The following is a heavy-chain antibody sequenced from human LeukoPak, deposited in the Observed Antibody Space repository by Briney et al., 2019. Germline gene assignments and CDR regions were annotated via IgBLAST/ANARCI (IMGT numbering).Heavy chain of an antibody. Sequence: GGSLRLSCAASGFTFSSYSMNWVRQAPGKGLEWVSSISSNTIYIHYADSVKGRFTISRDNAKNSLYLQMNSLRAEDTAVYYCASGGVGAFDIWGQGTMVTVSS. J-gene: IGHJ3*02. D-gene: IGHD3-16*01. CDR1: GFTFSSYS. CDR3: ASGGVGAFDI. V-gene: IGHV3-21*04. CDR2: ISSNTIYI.